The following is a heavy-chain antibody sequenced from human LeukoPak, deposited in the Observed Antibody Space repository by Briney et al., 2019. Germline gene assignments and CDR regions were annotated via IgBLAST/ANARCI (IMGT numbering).Heavy chain of an antibody. CDR1: GFTFSSYG. CDR2: IWYDGSNK. CDR3: ASGWLQSSFDY. D-gene: IGHD5-24*01. J-gene: IGHJ4*02. V-gene: IGHV3-33*01. Sequence: SGRSLRLSCAASGFTFSSYGMHWVRQAPGKGLEWVAVIWYDGSNKYYADSVKGRFTISRDNSKNTLYLQMNSLRAEDTAVYYCASGWLQSSFDYWGQGTLVTVSS.